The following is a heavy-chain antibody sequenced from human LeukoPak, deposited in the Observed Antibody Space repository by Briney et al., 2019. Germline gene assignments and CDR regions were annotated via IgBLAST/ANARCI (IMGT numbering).Heavy chain of an antibody. CDR3: ARVGRGVIITYDY. CDR1: EYTFSVYH. Sequence: ASVKVSCKASEYTFSVYHIHWVRQAPGQRLEWRAWINPDSGDTNYAQKFQGRVTMTRDTSISTAYMELSRLRSDDTAVYYCARVGRGVIITYDYWGQGTLVTVSS. J-gene: IGHJ4*02. D-gene: IGHD3-10*01. V-gene: IGHV1-2*02. CDR2: INPDSGDT.